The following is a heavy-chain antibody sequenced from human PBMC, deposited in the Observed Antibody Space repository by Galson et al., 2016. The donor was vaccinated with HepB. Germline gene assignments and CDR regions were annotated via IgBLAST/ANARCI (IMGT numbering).Heavy chain of an antibody. CDR1: GFTFSDYS. V-gene: IGHV3-48*02. Sequence: SLRLSCAASGFTFSDYSMNWVRQAPGKGPEWVSCISSSGSTIYYADSVKGRFTISRDNAKNSLFLQMNSLRDEDTAVYYCARRSRSAFDYWGQGTLVTVSS. CDR3: ARRSRSAFDY. J-gene: IGHJ4*02. CDR2: ISSSGSTI.